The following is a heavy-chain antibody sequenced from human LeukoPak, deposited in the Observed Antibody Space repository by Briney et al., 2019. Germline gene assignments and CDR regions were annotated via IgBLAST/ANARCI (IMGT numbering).Heavy chain of an antibody. CDR2: INPNSGGT. Sequence: ASVKVSCKASGYTYTGYYMHWVRQAPGQGLEWMGRINPNSGGTNCAQKFQGRVTMTRDTSISTVYMELSRLRSDDTAVYYCAREPTTVTSYNWFDPWGQGTLVTVSS. D-gene: IGHD4-17*01. J-gene: IGHJ5*02. CDR1: GYTYTGYY. CDR3: AREPTTVTSYNWFDP. V-gene: IGHV1-2*06.